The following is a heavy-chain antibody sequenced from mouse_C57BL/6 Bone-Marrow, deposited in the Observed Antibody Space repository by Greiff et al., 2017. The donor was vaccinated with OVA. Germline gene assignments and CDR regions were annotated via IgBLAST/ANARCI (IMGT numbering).Heavy chain of an antibody. Sequence: QVQLQQSGAELARPGASVKLSCKASGYTFTSYGISWVKQRTGQGLEWIGEIYPRSGNTYYNEKFKGKATLTADKSSSTAYMELRSLTSDDSAVYFCARGYYGRYAMDYWGQGTSVTVSS. CDR1: GYTFTSYG. CDR3: ARGYYGRYAMDY. CDR2: IYPRSGNT. J-gene: IGHJ4*01. V-gene: IGHV1-81*01. D-gene: IGHD1-1*01.